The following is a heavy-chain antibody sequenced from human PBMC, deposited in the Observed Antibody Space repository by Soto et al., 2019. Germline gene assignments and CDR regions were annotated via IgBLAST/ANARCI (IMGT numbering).Heavy chain of an antibody. CDR3: ERDFRNTPEAFDS. CDR2: IYHTGRT. D-gene: IGHD5-18*01. Sequence: SETLSLTCTVSGGSVNSDNYYWSWIRQPPGKGLEWIGYIYHTGRTNYNPSLESRITISLDTSKNQFSLTLSSVTAADTALFYCERDFRNTPEAFDSWGQGALVTVSS. V-gene: IGHV4-61*01. CDR1: GGSVNSDNYY. J-gene: IGHJ4*02.